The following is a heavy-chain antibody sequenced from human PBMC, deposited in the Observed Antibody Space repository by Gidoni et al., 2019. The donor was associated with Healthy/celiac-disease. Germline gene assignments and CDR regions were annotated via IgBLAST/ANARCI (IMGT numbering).Heavy chain of an antibody. CDR1: AGSISSSSYY. J-gene: IGHJ4*02. Sequence: QRQLQESGPVLVKPSETLSLTCTVSAGSISSSSYYWGWIRQPPGKGLEWIGSIYYSGSTYYNPSLKSRVTISVDTSKNQFSLKLSSVTAADTAVYYCARPLSSGPSWGQGTLVTVSS. CDR3: ARPLSSGPS. V-gene: IGHV4-39*01. D-gene: IGHD6-19*01. CDR2: IYYSGST.